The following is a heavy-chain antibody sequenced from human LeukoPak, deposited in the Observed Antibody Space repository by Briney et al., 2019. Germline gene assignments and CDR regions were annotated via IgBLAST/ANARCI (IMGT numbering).Heavy chain of an antibody. D-gene: IGHD1-1*01. CDR1: GFTFSGYE. J-gene: IGHJ4*02. V-gene: IGHV3-48*03. Sequence: GGSLRLSCAASGFTFSGYEMNWVRQAPGKGLEWVSYISSSGSTIYYADSVKGRFTISRDNAKNSLYLQMNSLRAEDTAVYYCARDRQQRAPFDYWGQGTLVTVSS. CDR3: ARDRQQRAPFDY. CDR2: ISSSGSTI.